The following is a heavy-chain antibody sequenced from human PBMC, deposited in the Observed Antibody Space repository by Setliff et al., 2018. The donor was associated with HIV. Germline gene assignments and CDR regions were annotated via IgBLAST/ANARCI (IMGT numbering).Heavy chain of an antibody. J-gene: IGHJ4*02. CDR2: INAGNGNT. Sequence: ASVKVSCKASGYTFTRYAIHWVRQAPGQRLEWMGWINAGNGNTEYSQKFQGRIIITRDTSATTAYMELYSLRSEDTAVYYCARGTYCGGDCYSSLLASYYFDYWGQETLVTVSS. D-gene: IGHD2-21*01. CDR3: ARGTYCGGDCYSSLLASYYFDY. V-gene: IGHV1-3*01. CDR1: GYTFTRYA.